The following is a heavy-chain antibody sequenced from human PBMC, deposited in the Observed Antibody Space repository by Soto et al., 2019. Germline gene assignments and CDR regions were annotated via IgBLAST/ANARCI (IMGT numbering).Heavy chain of an antibody. CDR3: ARDYDFWSGYYGNWFDP. J-gene: IGHJ5*02. CDR1: GFTFSSYS. CDR2: TSSSSSYI. V-gene: IGHV3-21*01. D-gene: IGHD3-3*01. Sequence: GGSLRLSCAASGFTFSSYSMNWVRQAPGKGLEWVSSTSSSSSYIYYADSVKGRFTISRDNAKNSLYLQMNSLRAEDTAVYYCARDYDFWSGYYGNWFDPWGQGTLVTVSS.